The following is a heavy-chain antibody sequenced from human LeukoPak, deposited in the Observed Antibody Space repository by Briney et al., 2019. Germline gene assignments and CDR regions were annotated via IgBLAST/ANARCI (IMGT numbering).Heavy chain of an antibody. CDR2: ISGYNGNT. CDR1: GYTFTSYG. D-gene: IGHD3-10*01. CDR3: ARVSGCYDSGNYLRD. Sequence: GAAVKVSCKASGYTFTSYGISWVRQAPGQGLEWMGWISGYNGNTNYAQNLQGRVTMTTDTSTNTAYMELRSLRSDDTAVYYCARVSGCYDSGNYLRDWGQGTLVTVSS. J-gene: IGHJ4*02. V-gene: IGHV1-18*01.